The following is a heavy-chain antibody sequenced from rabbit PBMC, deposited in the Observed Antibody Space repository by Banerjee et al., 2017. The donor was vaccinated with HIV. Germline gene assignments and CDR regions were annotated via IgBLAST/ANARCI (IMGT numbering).Heavy chain of an antibody. J-gene: IGHJ3*01. CDR2: MDTSSAST. CDR3: ARGVAGVLTRLDL. V-gene: IGHV1S40*01. CDR1: GFSFSSSYY. D-gene: IGHD4-1*01. Sequence: QSLEESGGDLVKPGASLTLTCTASGFSFSSSYYMCWVRQAPGKGLEWIGTMDTSSASTWYASWAKGRFTISKTSSTTVTLQMTSLTAADTATYFCARGVAGVLTRLDLWGQGTLVTVS.